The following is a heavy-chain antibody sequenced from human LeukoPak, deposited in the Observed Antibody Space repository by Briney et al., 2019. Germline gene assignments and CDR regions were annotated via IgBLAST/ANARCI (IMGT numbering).Heavy chain of an antibody. CDR1: GYTFTSYG. CDR2: ISAYNGNT. J-gene: IGHJ4*02. CDR3: ARALYSSGWYGVGY. D-gene: IGHD6-19*01. Sequence: ASVKVSCKASGYTFTSYGISWVRQAPGQGLEWMGWISAYNGNTNYAQKLQGRVTMTTDTSTSTAYMELRSLRSDDTAVYYCARALYSSGWYGVGYWGQGTLVTVSS. V-gene: IGHV1-18*01.